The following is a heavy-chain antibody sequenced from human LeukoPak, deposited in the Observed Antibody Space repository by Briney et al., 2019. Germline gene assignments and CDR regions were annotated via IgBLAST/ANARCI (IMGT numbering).Heavy chain of an antibody. Sequence: GASVKVSCKASGYTFTSYYMHWVRQAPGQGLEWMGIINPSGGSTSYAQKFQGRVTMTRDTSTSTVYMELSSLRSEDTAVYYWARDSLPPYYYDSSVYYAPFNIWGQGKMVTVSS. CDR2: INPSGGST. CDR3: ARDSLPPYYYDSSVYYAPFNI. V-gene: IGHV1-46*01. J-gene: IGHJ3*02. D-gene: IGHD3-22*01. CDR1: GYTFTSYY.